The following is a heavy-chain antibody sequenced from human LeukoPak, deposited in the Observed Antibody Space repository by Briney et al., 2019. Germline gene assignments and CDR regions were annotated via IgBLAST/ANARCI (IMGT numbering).Heavy chain of an antibody. V-gene: IGHV3-30*04. CDR2: VAHDGSNK. CDR3: ARDRGVLYYFDN. J-gene: IGHJ4*02. D-gene: IGHD3-10*01. Sequence: GGSLTLSCAASGFSFSNYAMHWVRQAPGKGLECVAVVAHDGSNKYFADFVRGRFTISRDNSKNTLYLQMNSLTSEDTGFYYCARDRGVLYYFDNWGQGTLVTVSS. CDR1: GFSFSNYA.